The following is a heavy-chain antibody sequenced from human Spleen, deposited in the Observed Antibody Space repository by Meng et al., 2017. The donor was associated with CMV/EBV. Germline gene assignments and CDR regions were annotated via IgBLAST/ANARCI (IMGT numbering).Heavy chain of an antibody. Sequence: SETLSLTCTVSGVSISTSNNYWGWIRQPPGKGLEWIGSIDYRGSTYYNPSLKSRVTISVDTSKNQFSLKLSSVTAADTAVYYCARVGYSSSWTGYYFDYWGQGTLVTVSS. V-gene: IGHV4-39*07. CDR2: IDYRGST. CDR3: ARVGYSSSWTGYYFDY. CDR1: GVSISTSNNY. J-gene: IGHJ4*02. D-gene: IGHD6-13*01.